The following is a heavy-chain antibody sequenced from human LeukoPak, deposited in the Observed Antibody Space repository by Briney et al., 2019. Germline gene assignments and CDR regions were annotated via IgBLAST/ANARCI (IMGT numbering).Heavy chain of an antibody. V-gene: IGHV1-18*01. CDR3: ARSNNFYGDYETIWTR. D-gene: IGHD4-17*01. CDR2: ISAYNGNT. Sequence: GASVKVSCKASGYTFTSYGISWVRQAPGQGLEWMGWISAYNGNTNYAQKLQGRVTMTTDTSTSTAYMELRSLRSDDTAVYYCARSNNFYGDYETIWTRWGQGTLVTVSS. J-gene: IGHJ4*02. CDR1: GYTFTSYG.